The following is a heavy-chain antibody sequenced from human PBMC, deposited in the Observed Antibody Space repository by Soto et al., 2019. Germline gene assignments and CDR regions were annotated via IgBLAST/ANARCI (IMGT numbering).Heavy chain of an antibody. CDR1: GFTFSIYA. CDR3: ANRIAVAGSSNWYFDL. CDR2: ISGSGGST. V-gene: IGHV3-23*01. J-gene: IGHJ2*01. D-gene: IGHD6-19*01. Sequence: EVQLLESGGGLVQPGGSLRLSCAASGFTFSIYAMTWVRRAPGKGLEWVSAISGSGGSTYYADSVKGRFTISRDNSKNTLSLQMNSLRAEDSAVYYCANRIAVAGSSNWYFDLWGRGTLVTVSS.